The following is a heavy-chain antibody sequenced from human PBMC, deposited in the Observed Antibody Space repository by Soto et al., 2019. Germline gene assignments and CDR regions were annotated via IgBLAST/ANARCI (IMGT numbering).Heavy chain of an antibody. J-gene: IGHJ3*01. CDR1: GFFISSGNY. D-gene: IGHD2-15*01. CDR3: ARARWYDAFDV. V-gene: IGHV4-38-2*01. Sequence: PSETLSLTCAVSGFFISSGNYWGWIRKPPGKGLEWIGSIFHGGNTYYNPSLKSRVTISVDMSKNQSSLKLNSATAADTAVYYCARARWYDAFDVWGQGTVVTVSS. CDR2: IFHGGNT.